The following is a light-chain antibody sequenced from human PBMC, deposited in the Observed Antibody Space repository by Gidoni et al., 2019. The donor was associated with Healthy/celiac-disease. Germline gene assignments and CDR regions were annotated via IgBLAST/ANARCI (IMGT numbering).Light chain of an antibody. Sequence: DIVMTQSPLSLPVTPGEPASISCRSSQSLLHSNGYNYLDWYLQKPGQSPQLLIYLGSHRASGVPDRFSGSGSGTDFTLKISRVEAEDVGVYYCMQALQTPAFXPXTKVEIK. J-gene: IGKJ3*01. CDR3: MQALQTPA. V-gene: IGKV2-28*01. CDR2: LGS. CDR1: QSLLHSNGYNY.